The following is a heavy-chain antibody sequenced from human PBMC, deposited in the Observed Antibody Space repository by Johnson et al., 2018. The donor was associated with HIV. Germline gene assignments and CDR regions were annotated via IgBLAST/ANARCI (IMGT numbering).Heavy chain of an antibody. Sequence: VQLVESGGGVVQPGRSLRLSCTASGFTFRSYAMHWVRQAPGKGLEWVSAISGSGGSTYYADSVTGRFPIPRHHSQNTLYLQMNSLRAEDTAVYYCAREGAWSSSWYHDAFDIWGQGTMVTVSS. CDR3: AREGAWSSSWYHDAFDI. D-gene: IGHD6-13*01. J-gene: IGHJ3*02. CDR1: GFTFRSYA. V-gene: IGHV3-23*04. CDR2: ISGSGGST.